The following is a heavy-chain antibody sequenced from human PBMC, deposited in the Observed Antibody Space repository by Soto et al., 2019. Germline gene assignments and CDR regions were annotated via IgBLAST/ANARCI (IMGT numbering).Heavy chain of an antibody. J-gene: IGHJ1*01. Sequence: ASVKVSCKVSGYTLTELSMHWVRQAPGKGLEWMGGFDPEDGETIYAQKFQGRVTMTEDTSADTAYMELSSLRSEDTAVYYCATVAYYDSSGYYTPEYFQHWGQGTMVTVSS. CDR3: ATVAYYDSSGYYTPEYFQH. CDR1: GYTLTELS. V-gene: IGHV1-24*01. D-gene: IGHD3-22*01. CDR2: FDPEDGET.